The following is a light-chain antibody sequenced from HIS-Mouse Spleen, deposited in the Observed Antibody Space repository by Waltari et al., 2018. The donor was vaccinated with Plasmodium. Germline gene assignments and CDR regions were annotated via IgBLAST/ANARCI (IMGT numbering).Light chain of an antibody. V-gene: IGLV3-10*01. CDR1: ALQKKY. CDR2: EDS. Sequence: SYELTQPPSVSVSPGQTARITCSGDALQKKYAYWYQQKSGQAPVLVIYEDSKRPSGIPGRFPGSSSGTMATLTISGAQVEDEADYYCYSTDSSGNHRVFGGGTKLTVL. J-gene: IGLJ3*02. CDR3: YSTDSSGNHRV.